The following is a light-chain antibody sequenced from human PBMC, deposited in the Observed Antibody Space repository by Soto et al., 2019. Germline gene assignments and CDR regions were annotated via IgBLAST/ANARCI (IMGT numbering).Light chain of an antibody. J-gene: IGKJ1*01. Sequence: EIVLTQSRGTLSLSPGEEAILSCRASQSVSANYLAWYQQKPGRTPRPLIYGASSRAIGIPDRFSGSGSGTDFTLTISRLEPEDFAVYYCQQYGSLPWTFGQGTKVEIK. V-gene: IGKV3-20*01. CDR2: GAS. CDR3: QQYGSLPWT. CDR1: QSVSANY.